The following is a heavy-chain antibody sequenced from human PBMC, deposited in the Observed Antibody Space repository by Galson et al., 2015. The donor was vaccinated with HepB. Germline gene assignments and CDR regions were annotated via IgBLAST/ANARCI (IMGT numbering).Heavy chain of an antibody. V-gene: IGHV3-9*01. CDR1: GFTFDDYA. D-gene: IGHD4-17*01. J-gene: IGHJ4*02. CDR2: ISWNSGSI. Sequence: SLRLSCAASGFTFDDYAMHWVRQAPGKGLEWVSGISWNSGSIGYADSVKGRFTISRDNAKNSLYLQMNSLRAEDTALYYCAKDMGHDYGDYPTLDYWGQGTLVTVSS. CDR3: AKDMGHDYGDYPTLDY.